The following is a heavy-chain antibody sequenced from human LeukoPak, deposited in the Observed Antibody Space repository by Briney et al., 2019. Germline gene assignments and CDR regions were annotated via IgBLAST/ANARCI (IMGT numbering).Heavy chain of an antibody. CDR2: IYSGGST. Sequence: GGSLRLSCAASGFTVRSNYMSWVRQAPGKGLEWVSVIYSGGSTYYADSVKGRFTISRDNSKNTLYLQMNSLRAEDTAVYYCAKGSIGYCSSTSCYGGAFDIWGQGSMVTVSS. CDR3: AKGSIGYCSSTSCYGGAFDI. D-gene: IGHD2-2*01. CDR1: GFTVRSNY. J-gene: IGHJ3*02. V-gene: IGHV3-66*01.